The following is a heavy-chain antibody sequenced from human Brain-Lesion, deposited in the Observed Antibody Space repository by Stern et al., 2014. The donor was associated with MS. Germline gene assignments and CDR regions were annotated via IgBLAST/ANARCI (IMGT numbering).Heavy chain of an antibody. CDR3: ARGHIPYAYNYLFDY. CDR1: GFTFSSYG. Sequence: QVQLGQSGGGVVQPGTSLRLSCAASGFTFSSYGMHLVRQAPGKGLEWVALAWYDGSTAYYTNSVKGRFTISRDNSKNTLSLQMNSLTAEDTAVYYCARGHIPYAYNYLFDYWGQGTLVTVSS. J-gene: IGHJ4*02. V-gene: IGHV3-33*01. CDR2: AWYDGSTA. D-gene: IGHD5-24*01.